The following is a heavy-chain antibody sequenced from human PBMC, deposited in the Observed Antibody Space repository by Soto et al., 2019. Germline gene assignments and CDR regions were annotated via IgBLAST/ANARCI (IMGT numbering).Heavy chain of an antibody. CDR1: GYTFTSNC. CDR3: ARGYSWNDILTGSIDY. Sequence: ASAKACSKASGYTFTSNCRSWVRQAPGQGLEWMGWISAYNGNTNYAQKLQGRVTMTTDTSTSTAYMELRSLRSDDTAVYYCARGYSWNDILTGSIDYWGQGTRVTVSS. J-gene: IGHJ4*02. V-gene: IGHV1-18*01. CDR2: ISAYNGNT. D-gene: IGHD3-9*01.